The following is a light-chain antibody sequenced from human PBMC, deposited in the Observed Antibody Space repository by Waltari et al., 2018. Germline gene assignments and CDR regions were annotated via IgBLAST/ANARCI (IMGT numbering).Light chain of an antibody. CDR2: KAS. CDR1: QPINSW. J-gene: IGKJ1*01. CDR3: QQYNSYPWT. Sequence: DIQMTQSPSTLSASIGDRVTITCRASQPINSWLAWDQQKPGKAPNLLIYKASSLQSGVPSRFSGSASGTEFTLTISSLQPDDFATYYCQQYNSYPWTFGQGTKVEIK. V-gene: IGKV1-5*03.